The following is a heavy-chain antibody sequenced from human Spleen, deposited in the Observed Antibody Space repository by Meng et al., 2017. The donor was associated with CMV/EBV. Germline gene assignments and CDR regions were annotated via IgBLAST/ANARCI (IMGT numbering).Heavy chain of an antibody. CDR2: INPGDSDT. CDR1: GYSFSTYW. Sequence: GESLKISCKGSGYSFSTYWIGWVRQMHGKGPEWMGIINPGDSDTIYSPSFQDQVTISADKSISTAHLQWSSLTASDTAIYYCERHFSGAGFSEWFFDYWGQGTLVTVSS. D-gene: IGHD3-3*01. CDR3: ERHFSGAGFSEWFFDY. J-gene: IGHJ4*02. V-gene: IGHV5-51*01.